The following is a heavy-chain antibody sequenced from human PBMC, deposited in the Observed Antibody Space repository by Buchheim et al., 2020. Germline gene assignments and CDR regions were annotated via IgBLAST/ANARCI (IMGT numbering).Heavy chain of an antibody. CDR2: IKQDGSEK. CDR1: GFTFSSYW. J-gene: IGHJ6*02. D-gene: IGHD2-2*01. Sequence: EVQLVESGGGLVQPGGSLRLSCAASGFTFSSYWMSWVRQAPGKGLEWVANIKQDGSEKYYVDSVKGRFTISRDNAKNSLYLQMNSLRVEDTAVYYCARAYCSSTSCYYYYYYGMDVWGQGTT. CDR3: ARAYCSSTSCYYYYYYGMDV. V-gene: IGHV3-7*01.